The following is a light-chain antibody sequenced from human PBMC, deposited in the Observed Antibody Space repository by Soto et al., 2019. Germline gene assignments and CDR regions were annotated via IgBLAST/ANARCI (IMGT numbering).Light chain of an antibody. V-gene: IGLV2-8*01. J-gene: IGLJ3*02. CDR2: EVS. CDR3: SSYAGSNNRV. Sequence: QAVVTQPPSASGSPGQSVTMSCTGTSSDVGGYNYVSWYQQHPGKAPKLMIYEVSKRPSGVPDRFSGSKSGNTASLTVSGLQAEDEADYYCSSYAGSNNRVFGGGTQLTVL. CDR1: SSDVGGYNY.